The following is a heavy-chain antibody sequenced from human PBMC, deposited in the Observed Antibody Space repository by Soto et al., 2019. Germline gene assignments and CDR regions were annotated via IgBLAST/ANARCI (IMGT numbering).Heavy chain of an antibody. J-gene: IGHJ5*02. D-gene: IGHD1-1*01. CDR3: VRDGTKTLRDWFDP. CDR2: IYATGTT. CDR1: GASISGFY. V-gene: IGHV4-4*07. Sequence: SETLSLTCTVSGASISGFYWSWIRKSAGKGLEWIGRIYATGTTDYNPSLKSRVMMSVDTSKKQFSLKLRSVTAADTAVYYCVRDGTKTLRDWFDPWGQGSSGTVS.